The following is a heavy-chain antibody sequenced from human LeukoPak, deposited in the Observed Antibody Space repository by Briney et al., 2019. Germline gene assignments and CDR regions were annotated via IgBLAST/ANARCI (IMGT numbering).Heavy chain of an antibody. J-gene: IGHJ4*02. CDR2: IYHSGST. CDR1: GYSISSGYY. CDR3: ARDLPFSGNYGGDGF. D-gene: IGHD4-23*01. Sequence: SETLSLTCTVSGYSISSGYYWGWIRQPPGKGLEWIGSIYHSGSTYYNPSLKSRVTISVDTSKNHFSLKLSSVTAADTAVYYCARDLPFSGNYGGDGFWGQGTLVTVSS. V-gene: IGHV4-38-2*02.